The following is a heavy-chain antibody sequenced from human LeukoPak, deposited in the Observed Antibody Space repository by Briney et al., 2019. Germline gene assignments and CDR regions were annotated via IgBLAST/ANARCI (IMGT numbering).Heavy chain of an antibody. CDR3: ATAYSYANSVAYYFPY. D-gene: IGHD5/OR15-5a*01. Sequence: GGSLRLSCAASGFTFSSSAMSWVRQAPGKGLEWVSGISGSGGSTYYADSVKGRCTISRDNSKNTLSLQLSSLRAEDTAVYYCATAYSYANSVAYYFPYWGQGTLVTVSS. J-gene: IGHJ4*02. CDR1: GFTFSSSA. CDR2: ISGSGGST. V-gene: IGHV3-23*01.